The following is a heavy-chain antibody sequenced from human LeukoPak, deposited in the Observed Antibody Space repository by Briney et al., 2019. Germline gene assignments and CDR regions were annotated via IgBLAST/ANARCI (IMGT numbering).Heavy chain of an antibody. CDR2: IFHTGST. Sequence: SGTLSLTCTVSGASIIGPKWWNWVRLSPGKGMEWIGEIFHTGSTHYNPSLKSRVTISVDTSKNQFSLILTSVADADTAVYYCATSSGWYRYDSWGQGTLVTVSS. CDR1: GASIIGPKW. D-gene: IGHD6-19*01. V-gene: IGHV4-4*02. J-gene: IGHJ4*02. CDR3: ATSSGWYRYDS.